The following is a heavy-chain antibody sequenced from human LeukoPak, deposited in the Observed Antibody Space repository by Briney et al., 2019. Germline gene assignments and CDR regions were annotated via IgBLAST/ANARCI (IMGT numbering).Heavy chain of an antibody. Sequence: GGSLRLSCAASGFTFSSYSMNWVRQAPGKGLEWVSSISSSSSYIYYADSVKGRFTISRDNAKNSLYLQMNSLRAEDTAVYYCAKGWSPITIFGVVINTEDAFDIWGQGTMVTVSS. CDR3: AKGWSPITIFGVVINTEDAFDI. V-gene: IGHV3-21*01. J-gene: IGHJ3*02. D-gene: IGHD3-3*01. CDR1: GFTFSSYS. CDR2: ISSSSSYI.